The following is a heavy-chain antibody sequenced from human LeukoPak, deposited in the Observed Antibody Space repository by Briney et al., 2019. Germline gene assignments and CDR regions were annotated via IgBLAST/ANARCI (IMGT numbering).Heavy chain of an antibody. CDR2: IWYDGSNK. CDR3: ARDQLTMVRGVTPRFGY. D-gene: IGHD3-10*01. J-gene: IGHJ4*02. CDR1: GFTFSSYD. Sequence: PGRSLRLSCAASGFTFSSYDMHWVRQASGKGLEWVAVIWYDGSNKYYADSVKGRFTISRDNSKNTLYLQMNSLRAEDTAVYYCARDQLTMVRGVTPRFGYWGQGTLVTVSS. V-gene: IGHV3-33*01.